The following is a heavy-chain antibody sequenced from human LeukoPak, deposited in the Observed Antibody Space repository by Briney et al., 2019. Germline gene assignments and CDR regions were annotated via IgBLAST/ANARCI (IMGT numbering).Heavy chain of an antibody. D-gene: IGHD1-26*01. CDR1: GFTFSNYG. J-gene: IGHJ4*01. Sequence: GRSLRLSCAASGFTFSNYGMHWVRQTPGKGLEWVAVIWYDGSNKYYADSVKGRFTISRDNSKNTLYLQMNSLRAEDTAVYYCARASGSYDYWGQEPWSPSP. CDR2: IWYDGSNK. CDR3: ARASGSYDY. V-gene: IGHV3-33*01.